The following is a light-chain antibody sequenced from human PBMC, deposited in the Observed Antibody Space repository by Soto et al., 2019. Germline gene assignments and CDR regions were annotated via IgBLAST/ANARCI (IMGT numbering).Light chain of an antibody. CDR1: QSVSSN. CDR3: QQYDNWPSLT. CDR2: GAS. V-gene: IGKV3-15*01. J-gene: IGKJ4*01. Sequence: ERVMTQSPATLSVSPGERATLSCRASQSVSSNLAWYQQKPGQAPRLLIYGASTRATGIPARFSGSGSGTEFTLTISSLQSEDFAVSYCQQYDNWPSLTFGGGTKVEIK.